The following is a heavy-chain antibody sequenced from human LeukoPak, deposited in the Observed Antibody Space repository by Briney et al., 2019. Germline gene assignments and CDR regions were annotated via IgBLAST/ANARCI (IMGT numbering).Heavy chain of an antibody. J-gene: IGHJ4*02. V-gene: IGHV3-30*04. CDR3: ARDRAVGCSGGSCYLIDY. Sequence: GGSLRLSCAASEFTFSRNAMHWVRQAPGKGLEWVAVISYDGSNKYYADSVKGRFTIFRDNSKVTLYVQMKSLRAEDPAVYYCARDRAVGCSGGSCYLIDYWGQGTLVTVSS. D-gene: IGHD2-15*01. CDR2: ISYDGSNK. CDR1: EFTFSRNA.